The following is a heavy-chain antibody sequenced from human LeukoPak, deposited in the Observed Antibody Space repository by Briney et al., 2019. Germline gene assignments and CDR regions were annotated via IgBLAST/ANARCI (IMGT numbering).Heavy chain of an antibody. J-gene: IGHJ6*03. CDR1: GYTFTNFY. CDR2: INPKSGDT. Sequence: GASVKVSCKASGYTFTNFYIHWVRQAPGQGLEWMGYINPKSGDTNYARKFQGRVTMTRDTSISTAYMDLSRLRSDDTAVYYCARDARTKQLGLSYYFYYFMDVWGKGTTVTVSS. CDR3: ARDARTKQLGLSYYFYYFMDV. D-gene: IGHD1-1*01. V-gene: IGHV1-2*02.